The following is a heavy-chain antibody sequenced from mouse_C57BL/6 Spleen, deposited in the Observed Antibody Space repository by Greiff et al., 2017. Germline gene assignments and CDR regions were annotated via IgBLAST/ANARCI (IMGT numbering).Heavy chain of an antibody. D-gene: IGHD4-1*01. J-gene: IGHJ3*01. Sequence: EVKLVESGGGLVKPGGSLKLSCAASGFTFSSYAMSWVRLTPEKRLAWVAPISDGGRYTYYPDNVKGGFTISSANANNHLYLQMSHLKSEDTAMYYCARGGNWDAWFAYWGQGTLVTVAA. CDR3: ARGGNWDAWFAY. V-gene: IGHV5-4*03. CDR1: GFTFSSYA. CDR2: ISDGGRYT.